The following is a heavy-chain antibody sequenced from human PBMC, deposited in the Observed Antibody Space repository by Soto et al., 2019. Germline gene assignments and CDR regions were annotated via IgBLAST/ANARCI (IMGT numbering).Heavy chain of an antibody. D-gene: IGHD3-22*01. V-gene: IGHV4-34*01. J-gene: IGHJ5*02. CDR3: ARSENYYDSSGYGGWFDP. CDR1: GGSFSGYY. CDR2: INHSGST. Sequence: ASETLSLTCAVYGGSFSGYYWSWIRQPPGKGLEWIGEINHSGSTTYKPSLKSRVTISVDTSKNQFSLKLSSVTAADTAVYYCARSENYYDSSGYGGWFDPWGQGTLVTVSS.